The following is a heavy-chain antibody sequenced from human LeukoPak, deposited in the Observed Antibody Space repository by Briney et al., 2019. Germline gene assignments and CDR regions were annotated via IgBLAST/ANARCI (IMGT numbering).Heavy chain of an antibody. CDR2: MNPNSGNT. CDR3: ARIGLRGVIISRPLDY. D-gene: IGHD3-16*02. J-gene: IGHJ4*02. V-gene: IGHV1-8*01. CDR1: GYTFTSYD. Sequence: ASVKVSCKASGYTFTSYDINWVRQATGQGLEWMGWMNPNSGNTGYAQKFQGRVTMTRNTSISTAYMELSSLRSEDTAVYYCARIGLRGVIISRPLDYWGQGTLATVSS.